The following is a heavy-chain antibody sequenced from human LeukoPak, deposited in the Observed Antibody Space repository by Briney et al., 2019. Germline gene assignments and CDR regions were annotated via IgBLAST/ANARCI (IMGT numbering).Heavy chain of an antibody. J-gene: IGHJ6*03. V-gene: IGHV4-59*01. CDR3: TSGSYSFYYMDV. Sequence: PSETLSLTCTVSGGSIRSYYWSWIRQPPGKGLEWIGYLYYSGSTNYNPSLKSRVTISVDTSKNQFSLKLSSVTAADTAVYYCTSGSYSFYYMDVWGKGTTVTVSS. D-gene: IGHD1-26*01. CDR2: LYYSGST. CDR1: GGSIRSYY.